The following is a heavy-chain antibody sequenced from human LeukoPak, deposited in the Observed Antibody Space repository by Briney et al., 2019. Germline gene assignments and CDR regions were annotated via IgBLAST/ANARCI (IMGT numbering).Heavy chain of an antibody. V-gene: IGHV3-11*01. CDR3: ARGSVRIGIAARPNREKIDH. CDR1: GFTFSDYY. Sequence: GGSLRLSCAASGFTFSDYYMSWIRQAPGKGLEWVSYISSSGSTIYYADSVKGRFTISRDNAKNSLYLQMNSLRAEDTAVYYCARGSVRIGIAARPNREKIDHWGQGTLVTVSS. J-gene: IGHJ4*02. CDR2: ISSSGSTI. D-gene: IGHD6-6*01.